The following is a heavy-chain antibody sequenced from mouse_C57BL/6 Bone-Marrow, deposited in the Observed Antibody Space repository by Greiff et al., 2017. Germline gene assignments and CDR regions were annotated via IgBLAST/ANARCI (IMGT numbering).Heavy chain of an antibody. CDR3: ARGGYGYDEGDYFDY. CDR1: GYTFTDYY. J-gene: IGHJ2*01. Sequence: VQLKESGPVLVKPGASVKMSCKASGYTFTDYYMNWVKQSHGKSLEWIGVINPYNGGTSYNQKFKGKATLTVDKSSSTAYMELNSLTSEDSAVYYCARGGYGYDEGDYFDYWGQGTTLTVSS. CDR2: INPYNGGT. V-gene: IGHV1-19*01. D-gene: IGHD2-2*01.